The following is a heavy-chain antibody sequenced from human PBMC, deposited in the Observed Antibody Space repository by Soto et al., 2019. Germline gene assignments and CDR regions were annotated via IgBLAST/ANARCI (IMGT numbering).Heavy chain of an antibody. CDR2: IYHSGST. Sequence: SETLSLTCAVSGGSISSGGYSWSWIRQPPGKGLEWIGYIYHSGSTYYNPSLKSRVTISVDRSKNQFSLKLSSVTAADTAVYYCARALTTVVVVAATENWFDPWGQGTLVTVSS. CDR3: ARALTTVVVVAATENWFDP. J-gene: IGHJ5*02. CDR1: GGSISSGGYS. V-gene: IGHV4-30-2*01. D-gene: IGHD2-15*01.